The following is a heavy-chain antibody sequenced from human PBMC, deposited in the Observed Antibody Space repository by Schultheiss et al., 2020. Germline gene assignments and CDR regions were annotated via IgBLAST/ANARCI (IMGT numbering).Heavy chain of an antibody. CDR3: ARGPNCSGGSCYLYYLDY. CDR2: IYSGGST. D-gene: IGHD2-15*01. Sequence: GGSLRLSCAASGFTVSSNYMSWVRQAPGKGLEWVSVIYSGGSTYYADSVKGRFTISRDNPKNTLYLQMNSLRAEDTAVYYCARGPNCSGGSCYLYYLDYWGQGTLVTVSS. CDR1: GFTVSSNY. J-gene: IGHJ4*02. V-gene: IGHV3-53*01.